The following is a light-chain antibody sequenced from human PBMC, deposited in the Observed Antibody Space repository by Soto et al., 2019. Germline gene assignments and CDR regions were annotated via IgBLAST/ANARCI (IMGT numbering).Light chain of an antibody. CDR3: QPYGSSPLT. CDR1: QSVSSNY. Sequence: EIVWTQYTGTLSLSPGERCTRSGRASQSVSSNYLAWYQQKPGQAPRLLIYHAYSRATGITDRFGGSGSGTDFTITISRLEPEDFAVYYCQPYGSSPLTVGPGTQVDIK. CDR2: HAY. J-gene: IGKJ1*01. V-gene: IGKV3-20*01.